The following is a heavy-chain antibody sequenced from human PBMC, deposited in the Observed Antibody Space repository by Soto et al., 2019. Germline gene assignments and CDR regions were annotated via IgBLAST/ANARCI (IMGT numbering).Heavy chain of an antibody. CDR1: GFTFSSYS. D-gene: IGHD4-17*01. CDR2: ISSSSSTI. V-gene: IGHV3-48*01. J-gene: IGHJ4*02. CDR3: ARDLNYGLFDY. Sequence: EVQLVESGGGLVQPGGSLRLSCAASGFTFSSYSMNWVRQAPGKGLEWVSYISSSSSTIYYADSVKGRFTISRDNAKNSLYLQMNSLRAVDMAVYFCARDLNYGLFDYWGQGTLVSVSS.